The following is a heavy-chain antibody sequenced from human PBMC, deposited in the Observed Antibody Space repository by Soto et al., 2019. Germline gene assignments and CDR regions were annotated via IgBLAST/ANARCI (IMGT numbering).Heavy chain of an antibody. CDR3: ARDCSPQYYFDY. CDR2: ISYDGSNK. D-gene: IGHD3-10*02. V-gene: IGHV3-30-3*01. CDR1: GFTFSSYA. Sequence: GGSLGLSCAASGFTFSSYAMHWVRQAPGKGLEWVAVISYDGSNKYYADSVKGRFTISRDNSKNTLYLQMNSLRAEDTAVYYCARDCSPQYYFDYWGQGTLVTVSS. J-gene: IGHJ4*02.